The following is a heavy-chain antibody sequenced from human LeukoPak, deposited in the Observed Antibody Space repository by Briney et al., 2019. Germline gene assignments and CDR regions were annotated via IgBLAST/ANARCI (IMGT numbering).Heavy chain of an antibody. J-gene: IGHJ4*02. D-gene: IGHD6-19*01. CDR2: ISTTSSYI. CDR1: GFSFSTYA. V-gene: IGHV3-21*04. Sequence: GGSLRLSCAASGFSFSTYAISWVRQAPGKGLEWVSCISTTSSYIFYADSVKGRFTISRDNAKNSLYLQMNSLRAEDTAVYYCARDGRAVAGTSVYYFDYWGQGTLVTVSS. CDR3: ARDGRAVAGTSVYYFDY.